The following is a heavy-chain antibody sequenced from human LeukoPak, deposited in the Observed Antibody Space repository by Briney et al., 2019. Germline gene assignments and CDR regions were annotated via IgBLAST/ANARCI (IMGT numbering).Heavy chain of an antibody. CDR1: GYTFTSYG. D-gene: IGHD5-12*01. Sequence: ASVKVSCKASGYTFTSYGISWVRQAPGQGLEWMGIINPSGGSTSYAQKFQGRVTMTRDTSTSTVYMELSSLRSEDTAVYYCARASGYNLLIFDYWGQGTLVTVSS. CDR3: ARASGYNLLIFDY. J-gene: IGHJ4*02. CDR2: INPSGGST. V-gene: IGHV1-46*01.